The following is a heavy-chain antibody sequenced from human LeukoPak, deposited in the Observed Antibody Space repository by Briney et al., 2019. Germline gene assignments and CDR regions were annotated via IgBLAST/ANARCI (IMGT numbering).Heavy chain of an antibody. J-gene: IGHJ3*02. CDR1: GGSISRYY. V-gene: IGHV4-59*01. CDR3: ASEGFWSGYPDAFDI. Sequence: PSETLSLTCTVSGGSISRYYWSWIRQPPAKGLEWVGYNYYSGSTNYNPSLKSRVTISVDTSKNQFSLKLSSVTAADTAVYYCASEGFWSGYPDAFDIWGQGTMVTVSS. CDR2: NYYSGST. D-gene: IGHD3-3*01.